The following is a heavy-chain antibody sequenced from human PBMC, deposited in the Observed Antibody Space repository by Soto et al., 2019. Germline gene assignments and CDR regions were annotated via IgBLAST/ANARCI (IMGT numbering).Heavy chain of an antibody. D-gene: IGHD1-26*01. Sequence: EVQLVESGGGLVQPGGSLRLSCAASGFTFSSYSMNWVRQAPGKGLEWVSYISSSSSTIYYADSVKGRFTISRDNAKNSLYLQMNRLRDEDTAVYYCARDQRIVGARSHFDYWGQGTMVTVSS. CDR2: ISSSSSTI. V-gene: IGHV3-48*02. J-gene: IGHJ4*02. CDR1: GFTFSSYS. CDR3: ARDQRIVGARSHFDY.